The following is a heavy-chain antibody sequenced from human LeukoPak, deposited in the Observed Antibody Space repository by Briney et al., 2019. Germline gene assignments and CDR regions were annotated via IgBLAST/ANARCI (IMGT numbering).Heavy chain of an antibody. D-gene: IGHD6-19*01. V-gene: IGHV4-38-2*02. CDR1: GYSISSGYY. CDR3: AREASGYSSKGRFDP. CDR2: IYHSGST. J-gene: IGHJ5*02. Sequence: PSETLSLTCSVSGYSISSGYYWGWIRQPPGKGLEWIGSIYHSGSTYYNPSLKSRVTISVDTSKNQFSLKLSSVTAADTAVYYCAREASGYSSKGRFDPWGQGTLVTVSS.